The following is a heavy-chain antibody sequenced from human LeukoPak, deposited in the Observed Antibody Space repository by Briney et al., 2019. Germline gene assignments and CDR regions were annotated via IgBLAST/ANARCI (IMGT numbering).Heavy chain of an antibody. D-gene: IGHD5-24*01. CDR1: GGSISSYY. Sequence: SKTLSLTCAVSGGSISSYYWSWIRQPPGKGLEWIGYIYYSGSTNYNPSLKSRVTISVDTSKNQFSLKLSSVTAADTAVYYCARDRRDGYNFLDYWGQGTLVTVSS. V-gene: IGHV4-59*01. CDR2: IYYSGST. CDR3: ARDRRDGYNFLDY. J-gene: IGHJ4*02.